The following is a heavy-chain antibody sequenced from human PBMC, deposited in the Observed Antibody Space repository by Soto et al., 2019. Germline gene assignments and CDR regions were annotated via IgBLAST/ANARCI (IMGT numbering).Heavy chain of an antibody. Sequence: SVKVSCKASGGTFGRFTINWVRQAPGQGLEWMGGIKPISDITNYAQRFQGRVTFTADASTSTVYLELSSLRSEDTAMYYCARDPSTINKLIGVWFDPWGQGTLVTVSS. J-gene: IGHJ5*02. CDR3: ARDPSTINKLIGVWFDP. V-gene: IGHV1-69*13. D-gene: IGHD4-4*01. CDR1: GGTFGRFT. CDR2: IKPISDIT.